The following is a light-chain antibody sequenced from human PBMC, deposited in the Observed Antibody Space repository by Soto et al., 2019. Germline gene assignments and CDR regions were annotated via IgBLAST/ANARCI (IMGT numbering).Light chain of an antibody. J-gene: IGLJ2*01. CDR1: SGHSTYI. CDR2: LEGSGTY. V-gene: IGLV4-60*03. Sequence: QPVLAQSSSASASLGSSVKLTCTLSSGHSTYIIAWHQQQPGKAPRYLMKLEGSGTYNKGGGVPDRFSGSSSGADRYLAISNLQSEDEADYYCETWDSNTVIFGGGTKVTVL. CDR3: ETWDSNTVI.